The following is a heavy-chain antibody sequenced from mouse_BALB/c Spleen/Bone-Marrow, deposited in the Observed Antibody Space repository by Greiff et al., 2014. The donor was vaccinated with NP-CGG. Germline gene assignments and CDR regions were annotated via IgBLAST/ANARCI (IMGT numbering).Heavy chain of an antibody. Sequence: VHVKQSGAELVKPGASVKLSCTASGFNIKDTYMHWVKQRPDQGLEWIGRIDPANGNTKYDPKFQGKATITADTSSNTAYLQLSSLTSEDTAVYYCAVYDYEGFAYWGQGTLVTVSA. V-gene: IGHV14-3*02. CDR2: IDPANGNT. CDR1: GFNIKDTY. D-gene: IGHD2-4*01. CDR3: AVYDYEGFAY. J-gene: IGHJ3*01.